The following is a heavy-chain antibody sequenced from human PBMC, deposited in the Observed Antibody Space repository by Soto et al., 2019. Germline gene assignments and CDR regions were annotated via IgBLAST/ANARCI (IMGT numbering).Heavy chain of an antibody. CDR1: GGSINNYY. Sequence: QVQLQESGPGLVKPAETLSLSCTVSGGSINNYYWSWIRQPPGKGLEWIGYIYYSGTTSYNPSLNRRATMSVDRSKNQFSLQVNSVTAADTAVYYCARESYYGSGATVVAYWGQGTLVTVSS. J-gene: IGHJ4*02. V-gene: IGHV4-59*01. D-gene: IGHD3-10*01. CDR3: ARESYYGSGATVVAY. CDR2: IYYSGTT.